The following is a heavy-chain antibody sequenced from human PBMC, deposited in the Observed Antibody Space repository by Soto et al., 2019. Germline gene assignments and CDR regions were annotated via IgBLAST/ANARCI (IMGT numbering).Heavy chain of an antibody. V-gene: IGHV3-15*01. CDR1: GFTFSNAW. CDR2: IKSKTDGGTT. Sequence: GGSLRLSCAASGFTFSNAWMSWVRQAPGKGLEWVGRIKSKTDGGTTDYAAPVKGRFTISRDDSKNTLYLQMNSLKTEDTAVYYCTTAREYYYGSGSAPYFDYWGQGTLVTVSS. D-gene: IGHD3-10*01. J-gene: IGHJ4*02. CDR3: TTAREYYYGSGSAPYFDY.